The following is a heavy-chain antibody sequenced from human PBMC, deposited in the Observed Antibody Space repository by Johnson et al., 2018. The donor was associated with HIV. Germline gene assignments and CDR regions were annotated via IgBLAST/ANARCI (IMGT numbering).Heavy chain of an antibody. CDR1: GFTFSSYA. D-gene: IGHD6-19*01. J-gene: IGHJ3*02. CDR2: ISFDGSNT. Sequence: QVQLVESGGGLVQPGGSLRLSCAASGFTFSSYAMSWVRQAPGKGLEWVAAISFDGSNTGYADSVKGRFTISRDSSKNTLYLQMNSLGTEDTAAYYCARAGSSSGWFDAFDIWGQGTMVTVSS. CDR3: ARAGSSSGWFDAFDI. V-gene: IGHV3-30*04.